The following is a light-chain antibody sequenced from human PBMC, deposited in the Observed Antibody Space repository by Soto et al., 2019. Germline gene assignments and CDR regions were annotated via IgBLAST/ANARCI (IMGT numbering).Light chain of an antibody. CDR1: QSAGNF. CDR3: HQYNKWPPIT. CDR2: GAS. V-gene: IGKV3-15*01. Sequence: EIVMTQSPATLCVSTGEAVSVSARDSQSAGNFLAWYQQKPGQAPRLLIYGASTRATGIPARFSGSGSGTEFTLTISNLQSEDFAVYYCHQYNKWPPITFGQGTRLEI. J-gene: IGKJ5*01.